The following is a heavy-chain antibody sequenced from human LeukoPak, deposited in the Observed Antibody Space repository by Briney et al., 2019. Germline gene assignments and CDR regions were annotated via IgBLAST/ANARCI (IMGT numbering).Heavy chain of an antibody. CDR2: IIPILGIA. J-gene: IGHJ4*02. D-gene: IGHD3-22*01. Sequence: GASVKVSCKASGGTFSSYAISWVRQAPGQGLEWMGRIIPILGIANYAQKFQGRVTITADKSTSTAYMELSSLRSEDTAVYYCARLRDEPYYYDSSGPGLDYWGQGTLVTVSS. CDR3: ARLRDEPYYYDSSGPGLDY. CDR1: GGTFSSYA. V-gene: IGHV1-69*04.